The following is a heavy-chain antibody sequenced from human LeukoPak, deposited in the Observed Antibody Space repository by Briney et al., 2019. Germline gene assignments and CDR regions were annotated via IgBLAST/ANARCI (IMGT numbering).Heavy chain of an antibody. CDR1: GFTFSSYW. CDR2: ISSDGSNT. CDR3: ASSFSTVDH. V-gene: IGHV3-74*01. D-gene: IGHD3/OR15-3a*01. J-gene: IGHJ4*02. Sequence: PGGSLRLSCAASGFTFSSYWMHWVRQAPGKGLVWVSRISSDGSNTGYADSVKGRFTISRDNAKNTVYLQMNSLSAEDTAVYYCASSFSTVDHWGQGTLVTVSS.